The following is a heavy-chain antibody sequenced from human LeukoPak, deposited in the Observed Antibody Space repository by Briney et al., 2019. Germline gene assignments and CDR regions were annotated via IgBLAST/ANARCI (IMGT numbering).Heavy chain of an antibody. CDR1: GFTFSSYS. V-gene: IGHV3-48*01. Sequence: GGSLRLSCAASGFTFSSYSMNWVRQAPGKGLEWVSYISSVSSTIYYADSVKGRFTISRDNAKNSLYLQMNSLRAEDTAVYYCVGEPGYCSGGRCYGRDYFDYWGQGTLVTVSS. J-gene: IGHJ4*02. CDR3: VGEPGYCSGGRCYGRDYFDY. D-gene: IGHD2-15*01. CDR2: ISSVSSTI.